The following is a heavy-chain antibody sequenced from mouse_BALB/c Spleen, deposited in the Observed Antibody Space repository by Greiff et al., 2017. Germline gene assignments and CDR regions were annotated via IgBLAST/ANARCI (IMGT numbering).Heavy chain of an antibody. CDR3: AREYGSYYFDY. D-gene: IGHD2-10*02. CDR2: ISSGSSTN. V-gene: IGHV5-17*02. CDR1: GFTFSSFG. J-gene: IGHJ2*01. Sequence: EVQLVESGGGLVHPGGSRKLSCAASGFTFSSFGMHWVRQAPEKGLEWVAYISSGSSTNYYADKVKGRFTISRDNPNNTLFLQMTSLRSEDTAMYYCAREYGSYYFDYWGQGTTLTVSS.